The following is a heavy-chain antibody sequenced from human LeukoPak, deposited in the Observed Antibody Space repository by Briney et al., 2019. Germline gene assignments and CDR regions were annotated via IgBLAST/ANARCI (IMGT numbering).Heavy chain of an antibody. D-gene: IGHD6-19*01. Sequence: PSETLSLTCAVYGGSFSGYYWSWIRQPPGKGLEWIGEINHSGSTNYNPSLKSRVTISVDTSKNQFSLKLSSVTAADTAVYYCARERIGSGWGNYYYYYGMDVRGKGTTVTVSS. CDR1: GGSFSGYY. V-gene: IGHV4-34*01. J-gene: IGHJ6*04. CDR2: INHSGST. CDR3: ARERIGSGWGNYYYYYGMDV.